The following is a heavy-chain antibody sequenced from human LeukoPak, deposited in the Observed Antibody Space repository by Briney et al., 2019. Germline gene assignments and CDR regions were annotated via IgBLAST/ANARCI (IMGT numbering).Heavy chain of an antibody. CDR1: GGTFTIYA. CDR2: IIPICGTA. D-gene: IGHD3-3*01. Sequence: SVTVSCKASGGTFTIYAISWVRQAPGQGLEWMGGIIPICGTANYAQKFQGRVTITTDESTSTAYMELRRLRSDDTAVYYCARGGYDFWSGYYVDYWGEGTLVTVSS. CDR3: ARGGYDFWSGYYVDY. J-gene: IGHJ4*02. V-gene: IGHV1-69*05.